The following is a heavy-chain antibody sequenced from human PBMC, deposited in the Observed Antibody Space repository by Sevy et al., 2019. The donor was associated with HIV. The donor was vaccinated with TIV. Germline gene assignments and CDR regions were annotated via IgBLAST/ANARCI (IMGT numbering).Heavy chain of an antibody. D-gene: IGHD2-8*01. CDR3: AREGCTKPHDY. V-gene: IGHV3-23*01. Sequence: ETLSLTCAASGFTFSKYSMSWVRQPPGKGLEWVSTLSFGCGEINYADSVKGRFTISRDNSKSSVYLQMNNLRPEDTAVYYCAREGCTKPHDYWGQGTLVTVSS. J-gene: IGHJ4*02. CDR2: LSFGCGEI. CDR1: GFTFSKYS.